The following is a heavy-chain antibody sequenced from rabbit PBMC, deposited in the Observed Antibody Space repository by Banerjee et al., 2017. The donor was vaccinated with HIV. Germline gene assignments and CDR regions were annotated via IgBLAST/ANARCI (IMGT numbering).Heavy chain of an antibody. Sequence: QEQLVESGGGLVQPEGSLTLTCKASGFTLSSSDYMCWVRQAPGKGLEWIGCIVAGSSGTTYYASWAKGRFTISKTSSTTVTLQMTSLTAADTATYFCARGLYAGSTYFMHYLNLWGPGTLVTVS. CDR3: ARGLYAGSTYFMHYLNL. D-gene: IGHD8-1*01. J-gene: IGHJ4*01. CDR2: IVAGSSGTT. V-gene: IGHV1S45*01. CDR1: GFTLSSSDY.